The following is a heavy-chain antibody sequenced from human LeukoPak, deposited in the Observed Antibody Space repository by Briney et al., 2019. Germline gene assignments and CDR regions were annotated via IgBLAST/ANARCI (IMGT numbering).Heavy chain of an antibody. J-gene: IGHJ4*02. Sequence: ASVKVSCKASGYTFTSYYMHWVRQAPGQGLEWMGIINPSGGSTSYAQKFQGRVTITRDTSTSTVYMELSSLRSEDTAVYYCARDPIVVVITTRNSNFDYWGQGTLVTVSS. CDR3: ARDPIVVVITTRNSNFDY. D-gene: IGHD3-22*01. CDR1: GYTFTSYY. CDR2: INPSGGST. V-gene: IGHV1-46*01.